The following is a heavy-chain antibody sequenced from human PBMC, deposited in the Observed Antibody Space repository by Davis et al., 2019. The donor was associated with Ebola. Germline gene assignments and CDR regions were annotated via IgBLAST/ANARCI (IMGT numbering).Heavy chain of an antibody. CDR3: ARADPGDPEDY. V-gene: IGHV1-18*01. CDR1: GYSFTHYS. CDR2: VSGNNGKT. Sequence: ASVTVSCKASGYSFTHYSFSWVRQAPGQGLEWMGWVSGNNGKTDYAQKFQGRVTMTTDTSTSTAYMELRSLRSDDPALYFCARADPGDPEDYWGQGTVVTVSS. J-gene: IGHJ4*02.